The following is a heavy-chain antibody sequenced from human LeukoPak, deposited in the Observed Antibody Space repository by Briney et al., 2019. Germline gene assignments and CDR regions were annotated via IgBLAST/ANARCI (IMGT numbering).Heavy chain of an antibody. Sequence: GGSLRLSCAASGFLFSGNAMSWVRQAPGRGLEWVSGVGGDEKAHYADFVRGRFTISRDNSKKTVYLQMNSLTVEDTAVYYCAKDLSWWVTADYWGQGVLVAVSS. V-gene: IGHV3-23*01. CDR3: AKDLSWWVTADY. J-gene: IGHJ4*02. D-gene: IGHD2-21*02. CDR1: GFLFSGNA. CDR2: VGGDEKA.